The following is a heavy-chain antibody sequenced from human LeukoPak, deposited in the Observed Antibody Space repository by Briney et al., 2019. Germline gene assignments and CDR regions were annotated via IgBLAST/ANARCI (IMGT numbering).Heavy chain of an antibody. V-gene: IGHV1-18*01. CDR1: GYTFTSYG. J-gene: IGHJ4*02. CDR2: ISAYNGNT. Sequence: ASVKVSCKASGYTFTSYGISWVRQAPGQGLEWMGWISAYNGNTNNAQKLQGRVTMTTDTSTSTAYMELRSLRSDDTAVYYCARSERRSSSWYLTYWGQGTLVTVSS. CDR3: ARSERRSSSWYLTY. D-gene: IGHD6-13*01.